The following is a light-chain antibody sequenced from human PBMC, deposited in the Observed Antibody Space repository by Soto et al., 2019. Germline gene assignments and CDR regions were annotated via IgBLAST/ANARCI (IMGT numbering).Light chain of an antibody. J-gene: IGKJ1*01. CDR3: QQYNSYSRA. CDR2: KAS. V-gene: IGKV1-5*03. Sequence: DIQMTQSPSTLSASVGDTVTVTFRASQSVSGWLAWYQQKPGKAPKLLIYKASSLESGVPSRFSGSGSGTEFTLTISSLQPDDFATYYCQQYNSYSRAFGQGTKVDI. CDR1: QSVSGW.